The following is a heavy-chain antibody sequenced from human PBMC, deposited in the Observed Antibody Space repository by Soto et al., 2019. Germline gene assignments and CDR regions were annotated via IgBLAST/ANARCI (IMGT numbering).Heavy chain of an antibody. CDR3: ARFRELLLYFAY. Sequence: ASVKVSCKASGYTFAGYYMHWVRQAPGQGLEWMGWINPNSGGTNYAQKFQGRVTMTRDTSISTAYMELSRLRSDDTAVYYCARFRELLLYFAYWGQGTLVTVSS. CDR2: INPNSGGT. D-gene: IGHD1-26*01. CDR1: GYTFAGYY. V-gene: IGHV1-2*02. J-gene: IGHJ4*02.